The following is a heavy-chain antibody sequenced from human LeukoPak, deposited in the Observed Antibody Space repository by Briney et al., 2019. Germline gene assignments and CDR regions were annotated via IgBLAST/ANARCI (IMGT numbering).Heavy chain of an antibody. V-gene: IGHV1-24*01. Sequence: GASVKVSCKVSGYTLTELSMHWVRQAPGKGLEWMGGFDPEDGETIYAQKFQGRVTMTEDTSTDTAYMELSSLRSEDTAVYYCATDFNTVLYSNLFDYWGQGTLVTVSS. CDR1: GYTLTELS. D-gene: IGHD1-26*01. CDR2: FDPEDGET. CDR3: ATDFNTVLYSNLFDY. J-gene: IGHJ4*02.